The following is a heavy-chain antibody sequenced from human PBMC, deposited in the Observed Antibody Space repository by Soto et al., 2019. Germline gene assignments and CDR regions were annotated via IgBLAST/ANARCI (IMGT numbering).Heavy chain of an antibody. V-gene: IGHV3-48*01. Sequence: GGSLRLSCAASGFTFSSYSMNWVRQAPGKGLEWVSYISSSSSTIYYADSVKGRFTISRDNAKNSLYLQMNSLRAEDTAVYYCARVQEFEYSSSSPQDWFDXWGQGTLVTVSS. J-gene: IGHJ5*02. CDR3: ARVQEFEYSSSSPQDWFDX. CDR1: GFTFSSYS. CDR2: ISSSSSTI. D-gene: IGHD6-6*01.